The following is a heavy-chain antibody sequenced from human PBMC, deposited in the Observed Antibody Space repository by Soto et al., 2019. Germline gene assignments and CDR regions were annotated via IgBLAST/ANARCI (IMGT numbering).Heavy chain of an antibody. D-gene: IGHD2-21*01. Sequence: LRLSCAASGFTFDTYWMNWVRQAPWKGPEWLSGINSDGTISSYADSVKGRFTISRDNARNTLSLQMNSLRADDTAVYYCARLSGDHSAFFSYGMDAWGQGTTVTVSS. CDR3: ARLSGDHSAFFSYGMDA. J-gene: IGHJ6*02. CDR2: INSDGTIS. V-gene: IGHV3-74*01. CDR1: GFTFDTYW.